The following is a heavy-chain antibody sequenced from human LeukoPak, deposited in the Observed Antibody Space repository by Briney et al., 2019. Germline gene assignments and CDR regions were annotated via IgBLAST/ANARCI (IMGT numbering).Heavy chain of an antibody. J-gene: IGHJ4*02. V-gene: IGHV4-39*01. D-gene: IGHD6-19*01. CDR3: ARHSSGWHLYYFDY. Sequence: PSETLSLTCTVSGGSISSSSYYWGWIRQPPGKGLEWIGSIYYSGSTYYNASLKSRVTISVDTSKNQFSLKLSSVTAADTAVYYCARHSSGWHLYYFDYWGQGTLVTVSS. CDR1: GGSISSSSYY. CDR2: IYYSGST.